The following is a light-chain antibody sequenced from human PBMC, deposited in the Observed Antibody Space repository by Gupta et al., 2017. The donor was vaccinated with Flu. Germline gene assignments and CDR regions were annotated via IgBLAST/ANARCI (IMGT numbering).Light chain of an antibody. V-gene: IGKV4-1*01. CDR1: QSVLYSSNNKNY. CDR3: QQYHTTPRT. J-gene: IGKJ1*01. CDR2: LAS. Sequence: GERATINCKSSQSVLYSSNNKNYLAWYQQKPGQPPKLLIYLASTRESGVPDRFSGSGSGTDFTLTISSLQAEDVAVYYCQQYHTTPRTFGQGTKVEIK.